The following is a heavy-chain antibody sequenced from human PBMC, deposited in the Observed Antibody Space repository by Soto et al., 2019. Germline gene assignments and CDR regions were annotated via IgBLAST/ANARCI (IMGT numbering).Heavy chain of an antibody. D-gene: IGHD3-10*01. CDR2: IWYDGSNK. CDR3: AREVVRGSCFDS. J-gene: IGHJ4*02. CDR1: GFTFSSYG. V-gene: IGHV3-33*01. Sequence: QVQLVESGGGVVQPGRSLRLSCAASGFTFSSYGMHWVRQAPGKGLEWVAVIWYDGSNKYYADSVKGRFTISRDTSKNTRYLHMNCRRAEDTAVYYCAREVVRGSCFDSWGQGTLVTVSS.